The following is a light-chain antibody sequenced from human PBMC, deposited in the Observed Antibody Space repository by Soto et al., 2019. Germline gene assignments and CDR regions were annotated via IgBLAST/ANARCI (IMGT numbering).Light chain of an antibody. V-gene: IGKV3-20*01. CDR1: QSVTSSY. Sequence: DIGLTQSPGTMSLSPGERATLSSRASQSVTSSYLAWCQQKPGQAPRLLIYATSSRATGIPDRFSGSGCGTDFTLTISRREPEDFAVYYCQQYSGSPWTCGQGTKVEIK. J-gene: IGKJ1*01. CDR2: ATS. CDR3: QQYSGSPWT.